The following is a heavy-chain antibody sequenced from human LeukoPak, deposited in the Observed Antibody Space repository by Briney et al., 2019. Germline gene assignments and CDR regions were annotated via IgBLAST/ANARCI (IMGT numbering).Heavy chain of an antibody. Sequence: GGSLRLSCAASGFTFTRYAMSWVRQAPATGLEWVSAISGNGGATYYADSVKGRFTISRDNSKNTLHLQMNSLRAEDTALYYCAKATTAIVVDNFFDYWGQGTLVSVSS. D-gene: IGHD3-22*01. CDR3: AKATTAIVVDNFFDY. J-gene: IGHJ4*02. CDR2: ISGNGGAT. CDR1: GFTFTRYA. V-gene: IGHV3-23*01.